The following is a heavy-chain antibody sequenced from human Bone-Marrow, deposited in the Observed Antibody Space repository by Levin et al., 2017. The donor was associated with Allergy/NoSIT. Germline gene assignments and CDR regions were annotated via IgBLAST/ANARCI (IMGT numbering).Heavy chain of an antibody. CDR2: INPNSGGT. CDR1: GYTFTGYY. D-gene: IGHD3-10*01. CDR3: AREPRDYYGSGSYFTDAFDI. J-gene: IGHJ3*02. Sequence: GESLKISCKASGYTFTGYYMHWVRQAPGQGLEWMGRINPNSGGTNYAQKFQGRVTMTRDTSISTAYMELSRLRSDDTAVYYCAREPRDYYGSGSYFTDAFDIWGQGTMVTVSS. V-gene: IGHV1-2*06.